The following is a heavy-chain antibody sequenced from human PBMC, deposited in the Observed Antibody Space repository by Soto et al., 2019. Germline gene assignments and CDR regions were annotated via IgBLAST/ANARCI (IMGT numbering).Heavy chain of an antibody. Sequence: LSLTCAASVFTFSNAWMSWVRQAPGKGLEWVGRIKSKTDGGTTDYAAPVKGRFTISRDDSKNTLYLQMNSLKTEDTAVYYCTGTPYNWNYDAFDIWGQGTMVTVSS. CDR1: VFTFSNAW. CDR3: TGTPYNWNYDAFDI. D-gene: IGHD1-7*01. V-gene: IGHV3-15*01. CDR2: IKSKTDGGTT. J-gene: IGHJ3*02.